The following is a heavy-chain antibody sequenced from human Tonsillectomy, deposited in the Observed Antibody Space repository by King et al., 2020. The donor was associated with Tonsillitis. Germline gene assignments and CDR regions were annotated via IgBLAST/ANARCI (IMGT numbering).Heavy chain of an antibody. V-gene: IGHV1-69*12. Sequence: QLVQSGAEVKKLGSSVKVSCKASGGTFSSYAISWVRQAPGQGLEWMGGIIPIFATANYAQKFQGRVTITADESTRTAYMELSSLRTEDTAVYYCARIHFVSSGPARYYYYYGMDVWGQGTTVTVSS. CDR3: ARIHFVSSGPARYYYYYGMDV. D-gene: IGHD3-22*01. CDR1: GGTFSSYA. CDR2: IIPIFATA. J-gene: IGHJ6*02.